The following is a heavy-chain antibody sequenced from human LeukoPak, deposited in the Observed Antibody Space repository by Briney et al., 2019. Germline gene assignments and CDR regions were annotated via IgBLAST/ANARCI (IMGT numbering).Heavy chain of an antibody. CDR1: GYTFTSYG. CDR3: AREGPYCSSTSCYTFYYYGMDV. CDR2: ISAYNGNT. J-gene: IGHJ6*02. Sequence: ASVKVSCKASGYTFTSYGISWVRQAPGQGLEWMGWISAYNGNTNYAQKLQGRVTMTTDTSTSTGYMELRSLRSDDTAVYYCAREGPYCSSTSCYTFYYYGMDVWGQGTTVTVSS. V-gene: IGHV1-18*01. D-gene: IGHD2-2*02.